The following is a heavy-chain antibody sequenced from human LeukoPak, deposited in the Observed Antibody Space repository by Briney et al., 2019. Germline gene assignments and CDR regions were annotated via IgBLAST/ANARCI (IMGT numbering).Heavy chain of an antibody. CDR3: ARGYCSGGSCYGAFDI. V-gene: IGHV4-34*01. J-gene: IGHJ3*02. CDR1: GGFFSGYY. D-gene: IGHD2-15*01. Sequence: PSETLSLTCAVYGGFFSGYYWSWIRQPPGKGLEWIGEINHSGSTNYNPSLKSRVTISVDTSKNQFSLKLSSVTAADTAVYYCARGYCSGGSCYGAFDIWGQGTMVTVSS. CDR2: INHSGST.